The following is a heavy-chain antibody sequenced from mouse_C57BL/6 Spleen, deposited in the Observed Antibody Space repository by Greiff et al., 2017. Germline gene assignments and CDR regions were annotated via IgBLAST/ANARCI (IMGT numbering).Heavy chain of an antibody. CDR2: ISDGGSYT. CDR1: GFTFSSYA. J-gene: IGHJ1*03. CDR3: ARDRVITTGYFDV. Sequence: EVMLVESGGGLVKPGGSLKLSCAASGFTFSSYAMSWVRQTPEKRLEWVATISDGGSYTYYPDNVKGRFTISRDNAKNNLYLQMSHLKSEDTAMYYCARDRVITTGYFDVWGTGTTVTVSS. V-gene: IGHV5-4*01. D-gene: IGHD1-1*01.